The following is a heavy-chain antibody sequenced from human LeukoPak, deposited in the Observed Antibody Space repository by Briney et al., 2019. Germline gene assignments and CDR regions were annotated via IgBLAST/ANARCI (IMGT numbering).Heavy chain of an antibody. Sequence: PGESLRLSCAACGFTFSSYWMSWVRQAPGKGREWVANIKQDGSEKYYVDSVKGRFTISRDNAKNSLYLQMNSLRAEDTAVYYCARVYYDSSGYYYVSYYYYYYYMDVWGKGTTVTVSS. D-gene: IGHD3-22*01. CDR3: ARVYYDSSGYYYVSYYYYYYYMDV. CDR1: GFTFSSYW. CDR2: IKQDGSEK. J-gene: IGHJ6*03. V-gene: IGHV3-7*01.